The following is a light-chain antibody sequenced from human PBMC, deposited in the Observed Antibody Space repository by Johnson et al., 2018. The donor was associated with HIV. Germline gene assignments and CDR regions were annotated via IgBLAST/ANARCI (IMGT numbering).Light chain of an antibody. V-gene: IGLV1-51*02. CDR1: SSNIGNNY. J-gene: IGLJ1*01. Sequence: QSVLTQPPSVSAAPGQKVTISCSGSSSNIGNNYVSWYQQLPGTAPKLLIYENNKRPSGIPDRFSGSKSGTSATLGTTGLQTGDEADYYCGTWDSSLSAYVLGTGTKVTVL. CDR3: GTWDSSLSAYV. CDR2: ENN.